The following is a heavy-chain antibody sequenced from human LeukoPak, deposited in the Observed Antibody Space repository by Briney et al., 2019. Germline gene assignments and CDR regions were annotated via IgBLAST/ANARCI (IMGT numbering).Heavy chain of an antibody. CDR3: ARSSPSEGAFDI. D-gene: IGHD6-6*01. Sequence: SETLSLTCTVSGGSISSYYWSWIRQPPGKGLEWIGYIYYSGSTNYNPSLKSRVTISVDTSKNQFSLKPSSVTAADTAVYYCARSSPSEGAFDIWGQGTMVTVSS. CDR1: GGSISSYY. J-gene: IGHJ3*02. CDR2: IYYSGST. V-gene: IGHV4-59*01.